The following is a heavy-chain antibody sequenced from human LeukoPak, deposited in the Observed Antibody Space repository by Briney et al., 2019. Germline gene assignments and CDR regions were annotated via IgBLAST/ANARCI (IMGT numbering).Heavy chain of an antibody. V-gene: IGHV3-23*01. D-gene: IGHD3-9*01. CDR3: AKEETYYDILTTTWYFDL. J-gene: IGHJ2*01. Sequence: GGSLRLSCAASGFTFSSYAMSWVRQAPGRGLEWVSAISGSGGSTYYADSVKGRFTISRDNSKNTLYLQMNSLRAEDTAIYYCAKEETYYDILTTTWYFDLWGRGTLVTVSS. CDR1: GFTFSSYA. CDR2: ISGSGGST.